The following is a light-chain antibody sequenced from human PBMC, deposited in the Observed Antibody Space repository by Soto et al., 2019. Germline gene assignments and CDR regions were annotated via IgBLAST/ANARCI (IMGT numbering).Light chain of an antibody. Sequence: QSALTEPACVSGSPGQSITISCTGTSSDVGGYKYVSWYQQHPGKAPKLMIYEVSNRPSGVSNRFSGSKSGNTASLTISGLQAEDEADYYCSSYTSSSTLDVFGTGTKVTVL. V-gene: IGLV2-14*01. CDR2: EVS. J-gene: IGLJ1*01. CDR1: SSDVGGYKY. CDR3: SSYTSSSTLDV.